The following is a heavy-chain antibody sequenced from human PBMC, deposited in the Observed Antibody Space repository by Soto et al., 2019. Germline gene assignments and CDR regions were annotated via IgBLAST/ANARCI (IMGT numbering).Heavy chain of an antibody. Sequence: SETLSLTCTVSGGSISSGDFYWSWIRQPPGKGLEWIGYIYYSGSTYYNPSLKSRVTISVDTSKNQFSLKLSSVTAADTAVYYCAREIAAAGTGDYWGQGTLVTVYS. CDR2: IYYSGST. CDR3: AREIAAAGTGDY. V-gene: IGHV4-30-4*01. D-gene: IGHD6-13*01. CDR1: GGSISSGDFY. J-gene: IGHJ4*02.